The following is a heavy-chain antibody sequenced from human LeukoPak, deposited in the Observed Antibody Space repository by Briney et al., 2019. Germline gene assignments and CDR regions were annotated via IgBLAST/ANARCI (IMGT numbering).Heavy chain of an antibody. CDR3: ARSTIVVVPAASYYYYYMDV. D-gene: IGHD2-2*01. J-gene: IGHJ6*03. V-gene: IGHV4-34*01. Sequence: SETLSLTCAVYGGSFSGYYWSWIRQPPGKGLEWIGEINHSGSTNYNPSLKSRVTISVDTSKNQFSLKLSSVTAADTAVYYCARSTIVVVPAASYYYYYMDVWGKGTTVTVSS. CDR1: GGSFSGYY. CDR2: INHSGST.